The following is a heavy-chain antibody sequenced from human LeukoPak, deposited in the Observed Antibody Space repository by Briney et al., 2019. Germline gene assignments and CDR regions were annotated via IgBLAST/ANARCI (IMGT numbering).Heavy chain of an antibody. CDR3: ARGVNSGYFDY. J-gene: IGHJ4*02. Sequence: SETLSLTCTVSGGSISSYYWSWIRQPPGKGLEWIGYIYCSGSTNYNPSLKSRVTISVDTSKNQFSLKLSSVTAADTAVYYCARGVNSGYFDYCGQGTLVTVSS. V-gene: IGHV4-59*01. CDR2: IYCSGST. D-gene: IGHD1-26*01. CDR1: GGSISSYY.